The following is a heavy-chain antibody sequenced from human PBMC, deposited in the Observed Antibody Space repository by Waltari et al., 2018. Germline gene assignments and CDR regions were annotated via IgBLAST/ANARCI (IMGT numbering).Heavy chain of an antibody. CDR1: EFNSITYA. V-gene: IGHV3-30*09. CDR3: ARGRSADGYITDL. J-gene: IGHJ5*02. Sequence: QMQLVESGGGVVQPGGSLRLSCRGSEFNSITYAMQWVRQAPGKGLEWVALISYHGSNKYYADSVRGRFGISRDTSKNTVDLQMDSVRHEDTAVYFCARGRSADGYITDLWGQGTLVTVSS. D-gene: IGHD5-12*01. CDR2: ISYHGSNK.